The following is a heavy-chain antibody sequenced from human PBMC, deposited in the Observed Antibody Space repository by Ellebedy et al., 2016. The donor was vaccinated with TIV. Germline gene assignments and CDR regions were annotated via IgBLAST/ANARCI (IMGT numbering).Heavy chain of an antibody. J-gene: IGHJ5*02. D-gene: IGHD6-6*01. CDR1: GGSFSGSS. Sequence: SETLSLTXAVYGGSFSGSSWSWIRQPPGRGLEWIGEISHNGNTNYKPSLKSRVTISVDTSRNQFTLNLTSVAAADTAVYYCARVRPINLLYSSSSYWFGPWGQGTLVTVSS. CDR2: ISHNGNT. CDR3: ARVRPINLLYSSSSYWFGP. V-gene: IGHV4-34*01.